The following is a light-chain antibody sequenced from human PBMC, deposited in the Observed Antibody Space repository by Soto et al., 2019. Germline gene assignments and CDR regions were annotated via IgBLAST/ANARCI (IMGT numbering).Light chain of an antibody. J-gene: IGKJ2*01. CDR3: QQYYNWRHHT. Sequence: EIVMTQSPATLSVSLGESATLSCRASQSIVTNLAWYKQTPGQAPRLLIYSASKRATRIPARLSGSGSGTDFMLTISSLQSEDFAVYYCQQYYNWRHHTFGQGTKLEIK. CDR1: QSIVTN. CDR2: SAS. V-gene: IGKV3-15*01.